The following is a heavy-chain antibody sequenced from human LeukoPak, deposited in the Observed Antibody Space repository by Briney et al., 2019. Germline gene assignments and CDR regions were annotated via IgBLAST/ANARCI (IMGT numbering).Heavy chain of an antibody. CDR3: ASSYGSGSYFFDY. J-gene: IGHJ4*02. CDR1: GGSISSGDYY. CDR2: IYYSGST. D-gene: IGHD3-10*01. Sequence: SETLSLTCTVSGGSISSGDYYWSWIRQPPGKGLEWIGYIYYSGSTYYNPSLKSRVTISVDTSKSQFSLKLGSVTAADTAVYYCASSYGSGSYFFDYWGQGTLVTVSS. V-gene: IGHV4-30-4*01.